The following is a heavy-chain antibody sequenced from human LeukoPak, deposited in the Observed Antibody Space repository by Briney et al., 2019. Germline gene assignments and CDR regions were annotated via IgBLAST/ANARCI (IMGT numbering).Heavy chain of an antibody. CDR3: ARGGDVMITFGGYGY. D-gene: IGHD3-16*01. V-gene: IGHV4-38-2*02. CDR2: IYHSGSP. Sequence: SETLSLTCTVSDYSITSNYYWGWIRQPPGKGLEWIGSIYHSGSPYYNPSLKSRITISVDTSKNQFSLKLSSVTAADTAVYYCARGGDVMITFGGYGYWGQGTLVTVSS. J-gene: IGHJ4*02. CDR1: DYSITSNYY.